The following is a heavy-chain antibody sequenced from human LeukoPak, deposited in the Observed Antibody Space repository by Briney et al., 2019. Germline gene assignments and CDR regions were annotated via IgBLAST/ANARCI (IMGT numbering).Heavy chain of an antibody. J-gene: IGHJ4*02. Sequence: SETLSLTCAVYGGSFSGYYWSWLRQPPGKGLEWIGEINHSGSTNYNPSLKSRVTISVDTSKNQFSLKLSSVTAADTAVYYCARESGVGATPHWGQGTLVTVSS. V-gene: IGHV4-34*01. CDR3: ARESGVGATPH. D-gene: IGHD1-26*01. CDR2: INHSGST. CDR1: GGSFSGYY.